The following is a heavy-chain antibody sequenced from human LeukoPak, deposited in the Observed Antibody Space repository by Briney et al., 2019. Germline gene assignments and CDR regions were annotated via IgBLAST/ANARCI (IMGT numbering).Heavy chain of an antibody. D-gene: IGHD1-1*01. CDR1: GFTLSSYW. J-gene: IGHJ5*02. CDR3: TRGTTTGTADWFDL. CDR2: INIEGSTT. Sequence: GGSLRLSCAASGFTLSSYWMQWVRQAPGKGLVWVSRINIEGSTTEYADSVKGRFTISRDIALNTLYLQMNSLRVEDTALYYCTRGTTTGTADWFDLWGQGTLVTVPS. V-gene: IGHV3-74*03.